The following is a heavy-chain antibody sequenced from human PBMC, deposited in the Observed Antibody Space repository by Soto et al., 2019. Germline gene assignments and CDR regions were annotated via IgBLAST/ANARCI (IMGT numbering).Heavy chain of an antibody. Sequence: QVQLVQSGAEVKKPGASVKVSCTASGYTFTSYYMHWVRQAPGQGLEWMGIINPSGGSTSYAQKFQGRVTMTRDTSTSTVSMELSSLRSEDTAVYYCARSCSGGRGYWASAPWFDPWGQGTLVTVAS. CDR2: INPSGGST. D-gene: IGHD2-15*01. CDR1: GYTFTSYY. J-gene: IGHJ5*02. CDR3: ARSCSGGRGYWASAPWFDP. V-gene: IGHV1-46*01.